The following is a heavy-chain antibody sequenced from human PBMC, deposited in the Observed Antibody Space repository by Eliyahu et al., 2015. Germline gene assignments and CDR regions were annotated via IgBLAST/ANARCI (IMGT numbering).Heavy chain of an antibody. CDR3: ARALNDYYYGMDV. CDR2: ISTRSTTI. J-gene: IGHJ6*02. V-gene: IGHV3-11*01. CDR1: GFTFSDYY. Sequence: QVQLVESGGGLVKPGXSXRLSCAASGFTFSDYYMSWIRQAPGKGLXWVSYISTRSTTIYYADSVKGRFTVSRDNTKNSLYLQMSSLRAEDTAVYYCARALNDYYYGMDVWGQGTTVTVSS.